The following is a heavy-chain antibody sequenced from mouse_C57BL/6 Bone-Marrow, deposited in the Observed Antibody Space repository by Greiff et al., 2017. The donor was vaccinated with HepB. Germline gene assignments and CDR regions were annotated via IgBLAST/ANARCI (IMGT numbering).Heavy chain of an antibody. CDR1: GFTFSSYA. Sequence: EVKLVESGGGLVKPGGSLKLSCAASGFTFSSYAMSWVRQTPEKRLEWVATISDGGSYTYYPDNVKGRFTITRDNAKNNLYLQMSHLKSEDTAMYYCAREGEIYYDYDDYAMDYWGQGTSVTVSS. CDR2: ISDGGSYT. CDR3: AREGEIYYDYDDYAMDY. V-gene: IGHV5-4*01. J-gene: IGHJ4*01. D-gene: IGHD2-4*01.